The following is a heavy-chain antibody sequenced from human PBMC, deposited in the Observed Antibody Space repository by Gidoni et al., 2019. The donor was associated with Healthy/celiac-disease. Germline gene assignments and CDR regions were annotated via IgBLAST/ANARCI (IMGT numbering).Heavy chain of an antibody. CDR3: ARPEIDGGWYSVWFDP. D-gene: IGHD6-19*01. Sequence: EVQLVQSGAEVKKPGESLKISCKGSGYSFTSYWIGWVRQMPGKGLEWMGIISPGDSDTRYSPSFQGQVTISADKSISTAYLQWSSLKASDTAMYYCARPEIDGGWYSVWFDPWGQGTLVTVSS. CDR2: ISPGDSDT. V-gene: IGHV5-51*03. J-gene: IGHJ5*02. CDR1: GYSFTSYW.